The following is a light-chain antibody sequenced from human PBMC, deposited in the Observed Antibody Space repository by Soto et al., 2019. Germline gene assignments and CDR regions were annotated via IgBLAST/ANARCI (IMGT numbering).Light chain of an antibody. CDR3: QQGDIWPWT. CDR1: QTVSSH. CDR2: GVF. J-gene: IGKJ1*01. V-gene: IGKV3D-15*01. Sequence: EVVMTQSPVTLSVSLGQRATLSCRASQTVSSHIAWYQQKPGQAPRLLISGVFVRATGIPGRFSGSGSGTEFPLTISSLQSEDFATYYCQQGDIWPWTFGQGTKVDIK.